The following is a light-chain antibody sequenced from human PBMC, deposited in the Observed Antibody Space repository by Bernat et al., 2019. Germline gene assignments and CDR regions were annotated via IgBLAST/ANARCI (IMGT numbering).Light chain of an antibody. CDR1: QSVSSSY. V-gene: IGKV3-20*01. CDR2: GGS. CDR3: QQYGSSRAK. Sequence: EIVLTQSPGTLSLSPGERATLSCRASQSVSSSYLAWYQQKPGQAPRLLIYGGSNRATGIPDRFSGSGSGTDFTLTISRLEPEDFAVYFCQQYGSSRAKVGRGTKVAIK. J-gene: IGKJ1*01.